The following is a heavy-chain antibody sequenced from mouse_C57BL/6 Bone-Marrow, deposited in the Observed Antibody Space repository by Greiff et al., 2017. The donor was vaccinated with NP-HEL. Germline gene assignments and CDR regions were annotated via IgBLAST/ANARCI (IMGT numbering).Heavy chain of an antibody. Sequence: EVKVVESGGGLVQPGESLKLSCESNEYEFPSHDMSWVRKTPEKRLEFFAAFIRDGVSTYYPDTMEGRFIISRDNTTTTLYLQMSSLRSEDTALYYCARHGRGGYLFAYWGQGALVTVAA. CDR1: EYEFPSHD. CDR2: FIRDGVST. CDR3: ARHGRGGYLFAY. V-gene: IGHV5-2*01. J-gene: IGHJ3*01. D-gene: IGHD2-3*01.